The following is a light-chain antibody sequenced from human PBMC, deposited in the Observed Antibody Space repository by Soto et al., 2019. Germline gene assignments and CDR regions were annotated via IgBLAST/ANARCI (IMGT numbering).Light chain of an antibody. Sequence: EMVLTQSPGTLSLSPGEGTTLSCRASQSISSSYLAWYQQKPGQAPRLLMYGASSRPTGIADRFSGSGSGTDFTLIISGLEPEDFAEYYCQDDGTPPFTFGQGTKLEIK. V-gene: IGKV3-20*01. CDR3: QDDGTPPFT. CDR2: GAS. CDR1: QSISSSY. J-gene: IGKJ2*01.